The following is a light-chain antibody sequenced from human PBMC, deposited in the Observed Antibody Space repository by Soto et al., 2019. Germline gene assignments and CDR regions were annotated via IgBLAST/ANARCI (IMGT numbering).Light chain of an antibody. CDR2: EVS. CDR1: SSDIGSYNL. V-gene: IGLV2-23*02. Sequence: QSALTQPASVSGSPGQSITISCTGTSSDIGSYNLVSWYQQHPGKAPKLMIYEVSNRPSGVSNRFSGSKSGNTASLTISGLQAEDEAEYYCCSYGGSSTSYYVFGPGTKLTVL. CDR3: CSYGGSSTSYYV. J-gene: IGLJ1*01.